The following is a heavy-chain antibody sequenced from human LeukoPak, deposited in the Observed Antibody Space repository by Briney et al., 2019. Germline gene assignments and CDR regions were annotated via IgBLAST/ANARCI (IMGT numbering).Heavy chain of an antibody. CDR3: TRHTDIYASPDY. CDR1: GYSFTNYW. Sequence: GESLKISCKGSGYSFTNYWIGWVRQMPGKGLEWMGIVFPGDSGTRYGPSFQGQVTISADKSISTAYLQWSSLKASDTAMFYCTRHTDIYASPDYWGQGTLVTVSS. V-gene: IGHV5-51*01. CDR2: VFPGDSGT. D-gene: IGHD3-10*01. J-gene: IGHJ4*02.